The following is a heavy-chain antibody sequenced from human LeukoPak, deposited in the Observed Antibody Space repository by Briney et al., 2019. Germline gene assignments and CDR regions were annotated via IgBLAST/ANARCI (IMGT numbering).Heavy chain of an antibody. Sequence: SETLSLTCTVSGGSISYYYWSWIRQSPGKGLDWIGYIYYNGSTNYNPSLKSRVTMSVDMSKNQFSLKLSSVTAADTAIYYCARKGGHFDYWGQGTLVTVSS. CDR1: GGSISYYY. D-gene: IGHD2-15*01. J-gene: IGHJ4*02. CDR2: IYYNGST. CDR3: ARKGGHFDY. V-gene: IGHV4-59*01.